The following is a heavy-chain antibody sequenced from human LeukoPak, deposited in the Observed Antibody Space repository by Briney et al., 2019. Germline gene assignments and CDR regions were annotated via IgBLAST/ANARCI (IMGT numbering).Heavy chain of an antibody. V-gene: IGHV1-46*01. CDR1: GYTFTSYY. D-gene: IGHD6-19*01. CDR2: INPSGGST. Sequence: ASVKVSCKASGYTFTSYYMHWVRQAPGQGLEWMGIINPSGGSTSYAQKFQGRVTMTRDTSTSTVYMELSSLRSEGTAVYYCARDKSAVAGTGGFDYWGQGTLVTVSS. J-gene: IGHJ4*02. CDR3: ARDKSAVAGTGGFDY.